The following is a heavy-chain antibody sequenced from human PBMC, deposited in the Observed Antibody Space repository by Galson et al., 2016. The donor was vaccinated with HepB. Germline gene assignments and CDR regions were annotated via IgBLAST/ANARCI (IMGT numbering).Heavy chain of an antibody. D-gene: IGHD6-19*01. Sequence: SLRLSCAASGFTFSSYAMRFVRQAPGKGLEWVSAITGSGTSTYYADSVKGRLTISRDNSKNTLYLQMNSLRAEDTAVYYCAKAYSGGWYFFDYWGQGTLVTVSS. J-gene: IGHJ4*02. CDR3: AKAYSGGWYFFDY. CDR2: ITGSGTST. V-gene: IGHV3-23*01. CDR1: GFTFSSYA.